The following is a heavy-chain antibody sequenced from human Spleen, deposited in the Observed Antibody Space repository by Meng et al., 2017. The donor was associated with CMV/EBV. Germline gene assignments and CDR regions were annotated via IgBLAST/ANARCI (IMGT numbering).Heavy chain of an antibody. CDR1: S. CDR2: ITPSNDFT. CDR3: AAALNTKIGRKKLLANSYFQV. D-gene: IGHD2-15*01. J-gene: IGHJ1*01. Sequence: SISWIRRVPGQGPGWMGEITPSNDFTIQAPKFQGRLTITADKSTSTAYMELYNLRSEDMDTYFGAAALNTKIGRKKLLANSYFQVWGQGTVVTVSS. V-gene: IGHV1-69*10.